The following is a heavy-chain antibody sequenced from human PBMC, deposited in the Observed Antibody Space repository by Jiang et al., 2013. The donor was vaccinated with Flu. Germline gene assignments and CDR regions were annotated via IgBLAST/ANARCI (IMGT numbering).Heavy chain of an antibody. V-gene: IGHV3-30-3*01. D-gene: IGHD5-24*01. Sequence: VISYDGSNKYYADSVKGRFTISRDNSKNTLYLQMNSLRAEDTAVYYCARASRRWLHPNDYWGQGTLVTVSS. CDR2: ISYDGSNK. CDR3: ARASRRWLHPNDY. J-gene: IGHJ4*02.